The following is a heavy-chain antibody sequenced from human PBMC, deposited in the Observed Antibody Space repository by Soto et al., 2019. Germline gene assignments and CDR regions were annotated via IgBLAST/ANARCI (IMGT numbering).Heavy chain of an antibody. D-gene: IGHD5-12*01. CDR3: VRVVAIPGYPDN. CDR1: GGTFSSYA. CDR2: IVPNVDTS. Sequence: QLQLVQPGAEVRQPASSVKVSCKTSGGTFSSYAICWERQAPGQGLEWMGGIVPNVDTSTYAQKFQGRVTITEDEATSTVCMELSRLRSDDTAVYYCVRVVAIPGYPDNWGQGTLVTVSS. J-gene: IGHJ4*02. V-gene: IGHV1-69*12.